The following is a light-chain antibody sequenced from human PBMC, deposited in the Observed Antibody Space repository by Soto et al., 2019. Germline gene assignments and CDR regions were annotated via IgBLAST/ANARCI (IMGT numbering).Light chain of an antibody. CDR1: HNISTY. CDR3: NQSYSTPYT. J-gene: IGKJ2*01. Sequence: DIQMTQSPSSLSASVGDRVSITCRASHNISTYLNWYQRKPGKAPKLLIYAASSLQSGVPSRFSGSGSGKDFTLTISSLQPEDFATYFCNQSYSTPYTFGQGTKLEIK. V-gene: IGKV1-39*01. CDR2: AAS.